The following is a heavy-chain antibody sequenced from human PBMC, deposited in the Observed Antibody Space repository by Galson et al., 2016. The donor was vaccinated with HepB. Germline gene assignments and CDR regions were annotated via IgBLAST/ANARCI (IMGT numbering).Heavy chain of an antibody. V-gene: IGHV4-31*03. D-gene: IGHD6-6*01. J-gene: IGHJ4*02. CDR2: VYYSGRT. Sequence: TLSLTCSVSNGSTSSGGHYWNWIRQQPGKGLEWIGYVYYSGRTYYNPSLKSRVTMSVDMSKNQFSLRLTSVTAADTAVYFCARESVAIAALDFWGQGTPVTVSS. CDR1: NGSTSSGGHY. CDR3: ARESVAIAALDF.